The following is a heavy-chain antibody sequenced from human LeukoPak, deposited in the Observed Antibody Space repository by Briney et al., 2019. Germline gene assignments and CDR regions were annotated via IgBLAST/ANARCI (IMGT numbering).Heavy chain of an antibody. CDR2: MNPNSGNT. CDR3: ARRLSGSYSYYYYGMDV. D-gene: IGHD1-26*01. J-gene: IGHJ6*01. CDR1: GYTFTSYD. Sequence: ASVKVSCKASGYTFTSYDINWVRQATGQGLEWMGWMNPNSGNTGYAQKFQGRVTMTRNTSISTAYMELSSLRSEDTAVYYCARRLSGSYSYYYYGMDVWGQGTTVTVSS. V-gene: IGHV1-8*01.